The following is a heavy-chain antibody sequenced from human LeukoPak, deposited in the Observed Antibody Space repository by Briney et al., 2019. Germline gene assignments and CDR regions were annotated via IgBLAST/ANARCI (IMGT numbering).Heavy chain of an antibody. CDR3: AREATMVRGVIPWGRYGMDV. Sequence: GGSLRLSCAASGFTVNSNYMSWVRQAPGKGLEWVSVIYSGGSTYYADSVKGRFTISRDNSKNTLYLQMNSLRAEDTAVYYCAREATMVRGVIPWGRYGMDVWGQGTTVTVSS. V-gene: IGHV3-53*01. CDR2: IYSGGST. J-gene: IGHJ6*02. D-gene: IGHD3-10*01. CDR1: GFTVNSNY.